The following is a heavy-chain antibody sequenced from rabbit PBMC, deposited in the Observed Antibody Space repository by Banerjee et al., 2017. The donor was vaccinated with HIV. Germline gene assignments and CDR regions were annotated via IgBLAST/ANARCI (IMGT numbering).Heavy chain of an antibody. Sequence: QSLEESGGDLVKPGASLTLTCTASGFDFSSYYMSWVRQAPGKGLEWIGYIDPVFGNTYYASWVNGRFTISKTSSTTVTLQMTSLTAADTATYFCARDLAGAIGWNFNLWGPGTLVTVS. V-gene: IGHV1S40*01. J-gene: IGHJ4*01. D-gene: IGHD4-1*01. CDR2: IDPVFGNT. CDR1: GFDFSSYY. CDR3: ARDLAGAIGWNFNL.